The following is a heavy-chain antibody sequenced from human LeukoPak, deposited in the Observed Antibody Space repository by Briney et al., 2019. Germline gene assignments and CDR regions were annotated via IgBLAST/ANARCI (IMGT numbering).Heavy chain of an antibody. CDR3: ARELKIAVTGTVGFDY. J-gene: IGHJ4*02. CDR1: GFTFSSYA. D-gene: IGHD6-19*01. V-gene: IGHV3-23*01. Sequence: QSGGSLRLSCAASGFTFSSYAMSWVRQAPGKGLEWVSAISGSGGSTYYADSVKGRFTISRDNSKNTLYLQMNSLRAEDTAVYYCARELKIAVTGTVGFDYWGQGTLVTVSS. CDR2: ISGSGGST.